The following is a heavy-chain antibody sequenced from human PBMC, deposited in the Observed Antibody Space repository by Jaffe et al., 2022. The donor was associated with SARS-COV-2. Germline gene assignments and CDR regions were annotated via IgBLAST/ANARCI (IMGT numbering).Heavy chain of an antibody. CDR1: GFTFSNYA. Sequence: ELQLLESGGGLVQPGGGGSLRLSCAGSGFTFSNYAMSWVRQAPGKGLEWVSSIDGGGSATSYAVSVKGRFTISRDNSNNTLYLQMNSLTAEDTGVYYCAKDRRGYDRIIDYWGQGTLVTVSS. J-gene: IGHJ4*02. V-gene: IGHV3-23*01. CDR2: IDGGGSAT. CDR3: AKDRRGYDRIIDY. D-gene: IGHD3-22*01.